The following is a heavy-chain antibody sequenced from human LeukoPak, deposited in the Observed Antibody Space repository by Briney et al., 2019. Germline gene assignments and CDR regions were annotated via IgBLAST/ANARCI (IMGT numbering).Heavy chain of an antibody. D-gene: IGHD3-22*01. CDR1: GFNFGSYA. CDR3: ARDFASSGDSTGYYFGLDY. J-gene: IGHJ4*02. Sequence: GGSLRLSCVVSGFNFGSYAMHWVRQAPGKGLEWVAVIAYAGSKKYYADSVKGRFTISRDNSKKTLFLQMTSLRAEDRALYYCARDFASSGDSTGYYFGLDYWGQGTLVTVSS. CDR2: IAYAGSKK. V-gene: IGHV3-30*04.